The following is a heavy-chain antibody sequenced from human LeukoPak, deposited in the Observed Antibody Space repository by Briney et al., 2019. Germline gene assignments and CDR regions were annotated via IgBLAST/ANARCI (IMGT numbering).Heavy chain of an antibody. D-gene: IGHD3-22*01. CDR3: AKSGYYYDSSGYYYYYYMDV. V-gene: IGHV3-30*02. CDR2: IRYDGSNK. J-gene: IGHJ6*03. CDR1: GFTFSSYG. Sequence: GGSLRLSCAASGFTFSSYGMHWVRQAPGKGLEWVAFIRYDGSNKYYADSVKGRFTISRDNSKNTLYLQMNSLRAEDTAVYYCAKSGYYYDSSGYYYYYYMDVWGKGTTVTISS.